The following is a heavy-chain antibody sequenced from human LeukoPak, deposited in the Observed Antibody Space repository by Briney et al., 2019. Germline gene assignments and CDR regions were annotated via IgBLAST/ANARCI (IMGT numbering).Heavy chain of an antibody. D-gene: IGHD2-2*03. V-gene: IGHV3-15*01. CDR2: IKSKTDGGTT. CDR1: GFTFSSHS. J-gene: IGHJ4*02. CDR3: TTDRVGMDIVVVPAANLGLELRDY. Sequence: NTGGSLRLSCAASGFTFSSHSMNWVRQAPGKGLEWVGRIKSKTDGGTTDYAAPVKGRFTISRDDSKNTLYLQMNSLKTEDTAVYYCTTDRVGMDIVVVPAANLGLELRDYWGQGTLVTVSS.